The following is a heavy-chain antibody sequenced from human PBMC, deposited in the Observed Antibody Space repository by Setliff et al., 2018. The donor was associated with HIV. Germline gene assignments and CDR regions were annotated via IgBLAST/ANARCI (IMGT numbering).Heavy chain of an antibody. Sequence: SETLSLTCAVYGESLSDYYWSWIRQPPGKGLEWIGEINHNKSSDYNPSLKSRVTISIDTSKNQFSLKLSSVTAADTAVYYCARQSTTSRDFDSWGQGTLVTVSS. V-gene: IGHV4-34*01. CDR1: GESLSDYY. CDR2: INHNKSS. CDR3: ARQSTTSRDFDS. J-gene: IGHJ4*02. D-gene: IGHD2-2*01.